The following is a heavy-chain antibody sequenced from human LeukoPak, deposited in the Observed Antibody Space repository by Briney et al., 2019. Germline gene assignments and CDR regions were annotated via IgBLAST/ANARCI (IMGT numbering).Heavy chain of an antibody. Sequence: AASVKVSCKASGYTFTGYYMHWVRQAPGQGLEWMGWINPNSGGTKYAQKFQGRVTMTRDTSISTAYMELSRLRSDDTAVYYCARTGYSSTYRFTGDYWGQETLDTVSS. CDR3: ARTGYSSTYRFTGDY. CDR2: INPNSGGT. D-gene: IGHD6-13*01. CDR1: GYTFTGYY. J-gene: IGHJ4*02. V-gene: IGHV1-2*02.